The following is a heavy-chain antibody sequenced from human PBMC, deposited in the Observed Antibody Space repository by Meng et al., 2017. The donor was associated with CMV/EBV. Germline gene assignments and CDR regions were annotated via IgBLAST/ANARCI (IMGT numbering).Heavy chain of an antibody. CDR1: GGSSSGYY. CDR2: INHSGST. V-gene: IGHV4-34*01. J-gene: IGHJ4*02. Sequence: SETLSPTCAVYGGSSSGYYWSWIRQPPGKRLEWIGEINHSGSTNYNPSLKSRVTISVDTSKNQFSLKLSSVTAADTAVYYYARESGGLGDCSSTSCYTSGIDYWGQGPLVTVSS. D-gene: IGHD2-2*02. CDR3: ARESGGLGDCSSTSCYTSGIDY.